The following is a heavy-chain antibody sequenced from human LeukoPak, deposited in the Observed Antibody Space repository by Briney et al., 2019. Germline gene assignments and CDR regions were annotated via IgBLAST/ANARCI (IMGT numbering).Heavy chain of an antibody. CDR3: AKAEHYGSSRRASDFHY. CDR2: ISGSGGST. Sequence: GGSLRLSCAASGFTFSSYAMSWVRQAPGKGLEWVSAISGSGGSTYYADSVKGRFTISRDNSKNTLYVQMNSLRAEDPAVYSCAKAEHYGSSRRASDFHYWGQGTLVTVSS. V-gene: IGHV3-23*01. D-gene: IGHD6-13*01. CDR1: GFTFSSYA. J-gene: IGHJ4*02.